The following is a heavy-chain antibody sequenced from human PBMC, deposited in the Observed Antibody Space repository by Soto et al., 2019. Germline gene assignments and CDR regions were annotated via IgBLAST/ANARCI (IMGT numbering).Heavy chain of an antibody. D-gene: IGHD6-13*01. V-gene: IGHV5-51*01. J-gene: IGHJ6*02. Sequence: PGESLKISCKGSGYSFTSYWIGWVRQMPGKGLKWMGIIYPGDSDTRYSPSFQGQVTISADKSISTAYLQWSSLKASDTAMYYCARIQSWYSGYCYGMDVWGQGTTVTVSS. CDR1: GYSFTSYW. CDR3: ARIQSWYSGYCYGMDV. CDR2: IYPGDSDT.